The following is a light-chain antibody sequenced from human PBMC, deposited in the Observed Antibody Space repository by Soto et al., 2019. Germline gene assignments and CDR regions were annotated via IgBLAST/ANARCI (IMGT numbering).Light chain of an antibody. V-gene: IGLV1-44*01. CDR1: SSNIGTNS. CDR2: NND. CDR3: AAWDDNFWV. J-gene: IGLJ3*02. Sequence: QSVLTQPPSASGTPGQRVTFSCSRSSSNIGTNSVSWYQQLPGSAPKLLIYNNDERPSGVPDRFSGSKSGTSASLAISGLQSEDEADYYCAAWDDNFWVFGGGTKLTVL.